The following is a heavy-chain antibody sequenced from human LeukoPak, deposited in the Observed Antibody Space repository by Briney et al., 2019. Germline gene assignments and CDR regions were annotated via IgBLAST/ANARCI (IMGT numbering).Heavy chain of an antibody. D-gene: IGHD6-25*01. Sequence: GGSLRLSCAASGFTFSSFAMSWVRQAPGMGLEWVSAISVSGGTTYYADSVKGRFTISRDNSKNTLYLQMNSLRAEDTAVYYCAKGGSSSSGPYGDWGQGTLVTVSS. J-gene: IGHJ4*02. V-gene: IGHV3-23*01. CDR3: AKGGSSSSGPYGD. CDR2: ISVSGGTT. CDR1: GFTFSSFA.